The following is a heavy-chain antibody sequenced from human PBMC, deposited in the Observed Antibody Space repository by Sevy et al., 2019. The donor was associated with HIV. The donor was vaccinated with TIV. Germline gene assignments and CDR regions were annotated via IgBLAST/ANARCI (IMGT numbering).Heavy chain of an antibody. CDR2: ISGSGGST. V-gene: IGHV3-23*01. CDR1: GFTFSSYA. D-gene: IGHD3-10*01. J-gene: IGHJ4*02. CDR3: AKDGVLLWFGELLRVNYFDY. Sequence: RGSLRLSCAASGFTFSSYAMSWVRQAPGKGLEWVSAISGSGGSTYYADSVKGRFTISRDNSKNTLYLQMNSLRAEDTAVYYCAKDGVLLWFGELLRVNYFDYWGQGTLVTVSS.